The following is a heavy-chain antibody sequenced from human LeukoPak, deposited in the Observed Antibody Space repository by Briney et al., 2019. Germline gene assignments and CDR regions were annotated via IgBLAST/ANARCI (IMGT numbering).Heavy chain of an antibody. J-gene: IGHJ4*02. Sequence: PGGSLRLSCAASGFTFSNFAMHWVRQAPGKGLEWVAIISYDGSNKYYADSVKGRFTISRDNSKNTLYLHMNSLRAEDTAVYYCARVGRGYSFNVYYFDYWGQGILVTVSS. CDR1: GFTFSNFA. CDR3: ARVGRGYSFNVYYFDY. V-gene: IGHV3-30*04. D-gene: IGHD5-18*01. CDR2: ISYDGSNK.